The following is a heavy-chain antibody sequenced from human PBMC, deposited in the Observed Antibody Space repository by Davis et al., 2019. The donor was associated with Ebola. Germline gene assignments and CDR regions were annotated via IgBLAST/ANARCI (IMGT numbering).Heavy chain of an antibody. CDR1: GFTFSSYG. CDR3: AKEANM. D-gene: IGHD2/OR15-2a*01. CDR2: ISYDGSNK. J-gene: IGHJ4*02. V-gene: IGHV3-30*18. Sequence: GGSLRLSCAASGFTFSSYGMHWVRQAPGKGLEWVAVISYDGSNKYYADSVKGRFTISRDNSKNTLYLQMNSLRAEDTAVYYCAKEANMWGQGTLVTVSS.